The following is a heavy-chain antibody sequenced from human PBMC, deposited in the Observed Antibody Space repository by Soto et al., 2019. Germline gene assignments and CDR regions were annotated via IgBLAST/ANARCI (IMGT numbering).Heavy chain of an antibody. CDR2: ISYSGTT. V-gene: IGHV4-31*03. CDR1: GDSVSSGRDF. Sequence: QVQLQESDPGLVKPSQTLSLTCKVSGDSVSSGRDFWSWIRQHPGMALEWIGYISYSGTTYYTPSLRSRVSISIDTSQNQFSLRLDSVTVADTAVYYCARGRPMLGAKTFFDYWGQGTRVAVSS. CDR3: ARGRPMLGAKTFFDY. D-gene: IGHD1-26*01. J-gene: IGHJ4*02.